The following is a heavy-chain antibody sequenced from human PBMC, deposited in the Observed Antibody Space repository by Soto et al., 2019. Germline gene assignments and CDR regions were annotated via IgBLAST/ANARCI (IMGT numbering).Heavy chain of an antibody. J-gene: IGHJ3*02. D-gene: IGHD1-20*01. CDR3: ARDKGAITGTPITDAFDI. CDR1: GFTFSSYA. V-gene: IGHV3-30-3*01. Sequence: QVQLVESGGGVVQPGRSLRLSCAASGFTFSSYAMHWVRQAPGKGLEWVAVISYDGSNKYYADSVKGRFTISRDNSKNTLYLQMNSLRAEDTAVYYCARDKGAITGTPITDAFDIWGQGTMVTVSS. CDR2: ISYDGSNK.